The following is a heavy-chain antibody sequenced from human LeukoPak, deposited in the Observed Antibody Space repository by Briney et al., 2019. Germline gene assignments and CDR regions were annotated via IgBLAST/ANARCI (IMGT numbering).Heavy chain of an antibody. J-gene: IGHJ4*02. CDR1: GFTFSSYE. CDR2: ISSSGSTI. CDR3: ARGSSDWYGIDY. V-gene: IGHV3-48*03. D-gene: IGHD6-19*01. Sequence: PGGSLRLSCAASGFTFSSYEMNWVRQAPGKGLEWVSYISSSGSTIYYADSVKGRFTISRDNAKDALYLQMNSLRAEDTAVYYCARGSSDWYGIDYWGQGALVNVSS.